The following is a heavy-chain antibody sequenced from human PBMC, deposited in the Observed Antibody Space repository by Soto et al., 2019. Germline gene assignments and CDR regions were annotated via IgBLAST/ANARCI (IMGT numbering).Heavy chain of an antibody. V-gene: IGHV1-3*01. D-gene: IGHD3-10*01. CDR3: ARDKVVGELHKGELEY. J-gene: IGHJ4*02. Sequence: QVQLVQSGAEVKKPGASVKVSCKASGYSFNSDVLHWVRQAPGQRLEWMGWINAGNGKTKYSQKFQGRLTFARDTSASTADMELSSLRYEDTAVYYCARDKVVGELHKGELEYWGQGTLVTVSS. CDR1: GYSFNSDV. CDR2: INAGNGKT.